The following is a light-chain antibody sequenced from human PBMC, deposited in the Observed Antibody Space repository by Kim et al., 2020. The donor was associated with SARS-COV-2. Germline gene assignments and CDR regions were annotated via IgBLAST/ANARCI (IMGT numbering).Light chain of an antibody. J-gene: IGLJ1*01. V-gene: IGLV1-36*01. CDR1: SSNIGNNV. CDR2: YDD. Sequence: ELTQPPSVSGAPRQRVTISCSGSSSNIGNNVVDWYQQLPGKAPKLLIYYDDLLPSGVSDRFSGSKSGTSASLAISELQSEDEADYYCATWDDSLNGHVFGTGTKVTVL. CDR3: ATWDDSLNGHV.